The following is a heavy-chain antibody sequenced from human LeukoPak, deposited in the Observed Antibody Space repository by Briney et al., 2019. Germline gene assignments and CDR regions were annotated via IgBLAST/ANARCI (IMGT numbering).Heavy chain of an antibody. J-gene: IGHJ4*02. CDR3: VKERDSRGYFDY. CDR2: ISGSADGT. CDR1: GFAFSDYS. V-gene: IGHV3-23*01. Sequence: PGGSLRLSRAASGFAFSDYSMSWVRQAPGKGLEWLSAISGSADGTYYTDSVKGRFTISRDNSKNTLYLQMNSLRAEDTAVYYCVKERDSRGYFDYWGQGTLVTVSS. D-gene: IGHD3-22*01.